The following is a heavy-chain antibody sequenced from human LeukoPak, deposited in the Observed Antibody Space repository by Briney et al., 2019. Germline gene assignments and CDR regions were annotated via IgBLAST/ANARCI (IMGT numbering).Heavy chain of an antibody. V-gene: IGHV4-59*01. J-gene: IGHJ4*02. Sequence: SETLSLTCTVSGGSISSYYWSWIRQPPGKGLEWIGYIYYSGSTNYNPSLKSRVTISVDTSKNQFSLKLSSVTAADTAVYYCARANVDTAMVVDYRGQRTLVTVSS. CDR1: GGSISSYY. CDR2: IYYSGST. CDR3: ARANVDTAMVVDY. D-gene: IGHD5-18*01.